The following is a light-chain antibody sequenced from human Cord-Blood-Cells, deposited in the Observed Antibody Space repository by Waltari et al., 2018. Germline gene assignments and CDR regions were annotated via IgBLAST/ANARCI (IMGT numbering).Light chain of an antibody. Sequence: DFQLTRSPPTLSACVGDRVTTTCRASQSISSWLAWYQQKPGKAPKLLIYKASSLESGVPSRFSGSGSGTEFTLTISSLQPDDFATYYCQQYNSYLTFGGGTKVEIK. J-gene: IGKJ4*01. CDR3: QQYNSYLT. V-gene: IGKV1-5*03. CDR1: QSISSW. CDR2: KAS.